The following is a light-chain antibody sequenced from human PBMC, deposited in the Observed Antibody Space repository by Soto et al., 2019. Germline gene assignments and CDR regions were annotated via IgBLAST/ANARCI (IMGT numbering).Light chain of an antibody. CDR3: LQHHSYPIT. Sequence: DIQMTQSPPAMSASVGDRVTITCRASQGISSYLAWFQQKPGKVPKRLIYAASSLQSGVTSRFSGSGSGTEFTLTISSLRPEDFATYYSLQHHSYPITFGQGTRLEIK. CDR2: AAS. V-gene: IGKV1-17*03. J-gene: IGKJ5*01. CDR1: QGISSY.